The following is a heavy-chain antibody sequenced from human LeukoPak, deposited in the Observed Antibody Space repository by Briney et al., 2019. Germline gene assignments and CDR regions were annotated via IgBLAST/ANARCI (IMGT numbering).Heavy chain of an antibody. V-gene: IGHV3-23*01. CDR1: GFTFSAYG. J-gene: IGHJ5*02. D-gene: IGHD5-12*01. CDR2: IGTTAK. CDR3: TKAPAGPEYSDNWRFGYNWFDP. Sequence: PGGSLRLSCVASGFTFSAYGMSWVRQAPGKGLEWVSGIGTTAKYYADSVKGRFTISRDNPRNTLYLQMNSLRAEDTAIYYCTKAPAGPEYSDNWRFGYNWFDPWGQGTLVTVSS.